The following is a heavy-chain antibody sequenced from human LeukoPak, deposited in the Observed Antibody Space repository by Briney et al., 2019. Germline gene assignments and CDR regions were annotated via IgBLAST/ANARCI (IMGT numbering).Heavy chain of an antibody. Sequence: GRSLRLSCAASAFTINSNYTSWVRQAPGKGLEWGSIIYSSGSTYYADSVKGKFTISRDNSKNTLYLQMNSLRAEDTAVYFCARVIVGSSYDAFDIWGLGTMVTVSS. CDR2: IYSSGST. CDR3: ARVIVGSSYDAFDI. D-gene: IGHD1-26*01. CDR1: AFTINSNY. J-gene: IGHJ3*02. V-gene: IGHV3-66*01.